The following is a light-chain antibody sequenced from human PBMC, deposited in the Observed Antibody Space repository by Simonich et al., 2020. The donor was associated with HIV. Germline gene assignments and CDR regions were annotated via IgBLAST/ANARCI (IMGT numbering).Light chain of an antibody. CDR2: KAS. Sequence: DIQMTQSTSTLSASVGDSVTITCRASQSISSWLAWYQQKPGKAPKLLIYKASSLESGVPSRFSGSGSGTEFTLTISSLQPDDFATYYCQQYNRYWTFGQGTKVEIK. CDR3: QQYNRYWT. CDR1: QSISSW. J-gene: IGKJ1*01. V-gene: IGKV1-5*03.